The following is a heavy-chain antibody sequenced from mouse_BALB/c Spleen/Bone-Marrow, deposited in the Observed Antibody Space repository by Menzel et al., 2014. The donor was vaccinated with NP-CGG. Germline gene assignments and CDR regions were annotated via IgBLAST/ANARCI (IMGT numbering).Heavy chain of an antibody. J-gene: IGHJ2*01. D-gene: IGHD2-4*01. V-gene: IGHV14-3*02. CDR2: IDPANGNT. CDR3: ASYDYGYYFDY. Sequence: EVQGVESGAELVKPGVSVKLSCTASGFNIKDTYMHWVKQRPEQGLEWIGRIDPANGNTKYDPKFQGKATITADTSSNTAYLQLSSLTSEDTAVYYCASYDYGYYFDYWGQGTTLTVSS. CDR1: GFNIKDTY.